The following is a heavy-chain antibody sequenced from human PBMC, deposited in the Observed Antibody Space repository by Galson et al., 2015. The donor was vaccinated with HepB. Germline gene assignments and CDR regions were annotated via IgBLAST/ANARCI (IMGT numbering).Heavy chain of an antibody. V-gene: IGHV1-18*01. J-gene: IGHJ4*02. CDR1: GYTFTTYG. CDR2: INTYSGTT. Sequence: SVKVSCKASGYTFTTYGISWVRLAPGQGPEWMGRINTYSGTTIYAQKFQDRVTMTADTSTTTAYLELGSLTFDDTAVYYCARGGLAAIGGPSFDSWGQGTLVTVSS. CDR3: ARGGLAAIGGPSFDS. D-gene: IGHD5-24*01.